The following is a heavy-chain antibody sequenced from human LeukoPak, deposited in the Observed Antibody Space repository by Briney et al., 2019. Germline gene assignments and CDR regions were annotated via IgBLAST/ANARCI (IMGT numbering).Heavy chain of an antibody. V-gene: IGHV4-59*08. Sequence: PSETLSLTCTVSGGSLSDSYWTWIRQTPGKGLEWIGCIYYRGTAYYNPSLRSRVTISVDTSKNQFSLKLSSVTAADTAVYYCARVYYDFWSGYSDYYYYGMDVWGQGTTVTVSS. CDR2: IYYRGTA. J-gene: IGHJ6*02. CDR1: GGSLSDSY. D-gene: IGHD3-3*01. CDR3: ARVYYDFWSGYSDYYYYGMDV.